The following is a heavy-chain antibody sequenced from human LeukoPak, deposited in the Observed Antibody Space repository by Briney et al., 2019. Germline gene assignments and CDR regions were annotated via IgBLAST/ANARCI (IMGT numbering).Heavy chain of an antibody. CDR2: ISSSGSTI. Sequence: GGSLRLSCAASGFTFSSYEMNWVRQAPGKGLEWVSYISSSGSTIYYADSVKGRFTISRDNAKNSLYLQMNSLRAEDTAVYYCASPQYYFDYWGQGTLVTASS. CDR3: ASPQYYFDY. V-gene: IGHV3-48*03. CDR1: GFTFSSYE. D-gene: IGHD5-24*01. J-gene: IGHJ4*02.